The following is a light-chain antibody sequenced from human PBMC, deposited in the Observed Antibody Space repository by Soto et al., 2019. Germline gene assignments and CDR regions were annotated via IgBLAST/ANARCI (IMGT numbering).Light chain of an antibody. V-gene: IGKV3-15*01. J-gene: IGKJ4*01. Sequence: EIVMTQSPASLSVSPGGRATLSCRASQSVSSNLAWYQQQPGQAPRLLIYDTSTRATGIPARFSGSGSETEFTLTISSLQSEDFAVYYCQQYNNWALTFGGGTKVEIK. CDR3: QQYNNWALT. CDR2: DTS. CDR1: QSVSSN.